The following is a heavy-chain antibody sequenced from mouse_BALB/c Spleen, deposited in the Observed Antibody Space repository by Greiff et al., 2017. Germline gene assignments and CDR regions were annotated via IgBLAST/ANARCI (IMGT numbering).Heavy chain of an antibody. CDR2: IYPGGGYT. CDR3: ASYGNYPYFDY. D-gene: IGHD2-1*01. CDR1: GYTFTNYW. J-gene: IGHJ2*01. Sequence: QVQLKESGAELVRPGTSVKISCKASGYTFTNYWLGWVKQRPGHGLEWIGDIYPGGGYTNYNEKFKGKATLTADTSSSTAYMQLSSLTSEDSAVYFCASYGNYPYFDYWGQGTTLTVSS. V-gene: IGHV1-63*02.